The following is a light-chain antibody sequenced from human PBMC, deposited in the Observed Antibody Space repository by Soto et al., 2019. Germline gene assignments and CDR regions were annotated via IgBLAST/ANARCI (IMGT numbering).Light chain of an antibody. J-gene: IGLJ3*02. CDR1: SSNIGSNT. CDR2: NDN. CDR3: AAWDDSLSGRV. Sequence: QSVLTQPPSASGTPGQRVTIFCFGSSSNIGSNTVSWYQQLPGTAPNLLIYNDNQRPSGVPDRFSGSKSGTSASLAISGLQSEDEADYYCAAWDDSLSGRVFGGGTKLTVL. V-gene: IGLV1-44*01.